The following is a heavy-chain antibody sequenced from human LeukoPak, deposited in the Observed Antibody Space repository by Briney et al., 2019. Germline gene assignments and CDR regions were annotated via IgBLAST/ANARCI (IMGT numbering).Heavy chain of an antibody. D-gene: IGHD6-6*01. CDR2: IWYDGSNK. CDR1: GFIFSSYG. V-gene: IGHV3-33*01. CDR3: ARGSRARMGSRYYYYYGMDV. Sequence: GGSLRLSCVASGFIFSSYGMHWVRQAPGKGLEWVAVIWYDGSNKYYADSVKGRSTISRDNTKNTLYLQMNSLRVEDTAVYYCARGSRARMGSRYYYYYGMDVWGQGTTVTVSS. J-gene: IGHJ6*02.